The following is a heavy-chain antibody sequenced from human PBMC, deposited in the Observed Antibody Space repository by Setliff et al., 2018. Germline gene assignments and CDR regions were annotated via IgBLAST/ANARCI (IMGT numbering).Heavy chain of an antibody. D-gene: IGHD3-10*01. V-gene: IGHV4-39*01. CDR1: GGSISSGNYY. J-gene: IGHJ6*03. Sequence: PSETLSLTCRVSGGSISSGNYYWGLIRQPPGKGLEWVATIYYSGSTYSNPSLKSRLIISVDAPDNQFSVKLSSVTAADTAVYYCARHKSNGSGSYPSLYMDVWGKGITVTAP. CDR3: ARHKSNGSGSYPSLYMDV. CDR2: IYYSGST.